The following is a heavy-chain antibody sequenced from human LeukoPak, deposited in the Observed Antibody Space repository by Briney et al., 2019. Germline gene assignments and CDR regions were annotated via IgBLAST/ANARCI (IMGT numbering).Heavy chain of an antibody. CDR2: ISGSGGST. CDR1: GFTLSSYW. V-gene: IGHV3-23*01. J-gene: IGHJ3*02. Sequence: PGGSLRLSCAASGFTLSSYWMHWVRQAPGKGLEWGSAISGSGGSTYYADSVKGRFTISRDNSKNTLYLQMNSLRAEDTAVYYCAKDLGYGDYDGAFDIWGQGTMVTVSS. CDR3: AKDLGYGDYDGAFDI. D-gene: IGHD4-17*01.